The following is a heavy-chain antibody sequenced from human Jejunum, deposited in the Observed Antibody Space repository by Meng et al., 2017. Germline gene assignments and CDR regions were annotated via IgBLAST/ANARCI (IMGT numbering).Heavy chain of an antibody. CDR1: GFTVSSNY. V-gene: IGHV3-66*02. J-gene: IGHJ5*02. CDR2: TYSDGTT. Sequence: GESLKISCAASGFTVSSNYMTWVRQAPGKGLEGVSLTYSDGTTYYADSVKGRFTISRDNSKNTLYLHMNSLSAEDTAVYYCVRHVGYTYGFGAWGQGTLVTVSS. D-gene: IGHD5-18*01. CDR3: VRHVGYTYGFGA.